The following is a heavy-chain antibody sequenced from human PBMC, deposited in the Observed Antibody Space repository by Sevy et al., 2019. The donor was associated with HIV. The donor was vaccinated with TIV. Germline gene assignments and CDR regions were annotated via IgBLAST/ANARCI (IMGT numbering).Heavy chain of an antibody. D-gene: IGHD3-22*01. CDR3: ARGGALTYYDTSGFQNYFDS. V-gene: IGHV4-59*11. J-gene: IGHJ4*02. CDR2: MYDSGSS. Sequence: SETLSLTCTVSGGSISGHYWGWIRQSPGKGLEWIAYMYDSGSSNYNTSLRSRVTISVDTSKNQISLRLSSVTAADTAVYYCARGGALTYYDTSGFQNYFDSWGPGNLVTDSS. CDR1: GGSISGHY.